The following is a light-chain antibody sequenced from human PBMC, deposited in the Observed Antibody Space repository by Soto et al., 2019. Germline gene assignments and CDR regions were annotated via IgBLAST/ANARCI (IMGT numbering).Light chain of an antibody. Sequence: QCVLTQPPSASGTPGQRVTISCSGSSSNIGSNYVYWYQQLPGTAPKLLIYTNNQRPSGVPDRFSGSKSGTSASLAISGLRSEDEADYYCAAWDDSLSGAVFGGGTQLTVL. CDR1: SSNIGSNY. J-gene: IGLJ7*01. CDR2: TNN. V-gene: IGLV1-47*01. CDR3: AAWDDSLSGAV.